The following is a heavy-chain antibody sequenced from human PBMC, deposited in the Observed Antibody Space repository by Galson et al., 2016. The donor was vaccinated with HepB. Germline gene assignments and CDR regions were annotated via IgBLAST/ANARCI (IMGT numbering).Heavy chain of an antibody. CDR3: TRDGDRRAFDI. V-gene: IGHV3-30-3*01. J-gene: IGHJ3*02. D-gene: IGHD2-21*01. Sequence: SLRLSCAASGFTFSNYAMHWVRQAPGKGLEWVAVISYDGGHKYYADSVKGRFTFSRDNSKNTLYLQMNSLRAEDTAVYYCTRDGDRRAFDIWGQGTMVTVSS. CDR1: GFTFSNYA. CDR2: ISYDGGHK.